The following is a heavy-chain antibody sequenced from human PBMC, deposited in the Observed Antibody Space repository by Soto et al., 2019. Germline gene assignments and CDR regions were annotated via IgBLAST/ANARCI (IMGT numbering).Heavy chain of an antibody. Sequence: QVQLVQSGAEVKKPGASVKVSCKASGYTFTGYYMHWVRQAPGQGLEWMGWINPNSGGTNYAQKFQGRVTMTRDTSISTAYMELSRLRSDDTAVYYCARGVWNYDSSGYYPDYWGQGTLVTVSS. J-gene: IGHJ4*02. CDR3: ARGVWNYDSSGYYPDY. CDR2: INPNSGGT. D-gene: IGHD3-22*01. V-gene: IGHV1-2*02. CDR1: GYTFTGYY.